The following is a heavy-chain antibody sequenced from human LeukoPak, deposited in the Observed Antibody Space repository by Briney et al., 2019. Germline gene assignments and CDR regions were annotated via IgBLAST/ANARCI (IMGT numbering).Heavy chain of an antibody. CDR2: ISSSGSTI. CDR3: ARDRIPPYYYYYYGMDV. V-gene: IGHV3-11*01. Sequence: GGSLRLSCAASGFTFSDYYMSWIRQAPGRGLEWVSYISSSGSTIYYADSVKGRFTISRGNAKNSLYLQMNSLRAEDTAVYYCARDRIPPYYYYYYGMDVWGQGTTVTVSS. J-gene: IGHJ6*02. CDR1: GFTFSDYY.